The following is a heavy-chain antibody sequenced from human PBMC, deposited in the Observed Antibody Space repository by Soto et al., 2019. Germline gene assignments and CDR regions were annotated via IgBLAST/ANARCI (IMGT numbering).Heavy chain of an antibody. CDR2: IKSKNDGGTT. J-gene: IGHJ3*02. D-gene: IGHD2-2*02. Sequence: GGSLRLSCAASGFTFSNAWMSWVRQAPGKGLEWVGRIKSKNDGGTTDNAAPVKGRFTISRDDSKNTLYLQMNSLKTEDTAVYYCTTATATASCSSTSCYKVSAFDIWGQGTMVTVSS. V-gene: IGHV3-15*01. CDR1: GFTFSNAW. CDR3: TTATATASCSSTSCYKVSAFDI.